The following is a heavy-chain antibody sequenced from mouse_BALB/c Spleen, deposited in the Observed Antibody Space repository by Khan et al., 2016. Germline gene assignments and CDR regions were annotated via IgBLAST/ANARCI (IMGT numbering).Heavy chain of an antibody. CDR2: IDPANGNT. J-gene: IGHJ3*01. Sequence: EVQLQESGAELVKPGASVKLSCTASGFNIKDTYMHWVKQRPEQGLEWIGRIDPANGNTKYDPKFQGKATITADTSSNTAYLQLSSLTSEDTAVYYVATMITFAYWGQGTLVTVSA. CDR1: GFNIKDTY. V-gene: IGHV14-3*02. CDR3: ATMITFAY. D-gene: IGHD2-4*01.